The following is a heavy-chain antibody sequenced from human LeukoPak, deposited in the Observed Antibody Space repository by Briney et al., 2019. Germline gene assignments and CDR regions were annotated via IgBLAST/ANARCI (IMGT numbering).Heavy chain of an antibody. D-gene: IGHD2-2*01. V-gene: IGHV3-23*01. CDR3: AREAAVVKEFDY. CDR1: GFTFSSYA. Sequence: PGGSLRLSCAASGFTFSSYAMSWVRQAPVKGLEWVSAISGSGGSTYYADSVKGRFTISRDNAKNSLYLQMNSLRAEDTAVYYCAREAAVVKEFDYWGQGTLVTVSS. J-gene: IGHJ4*02. CDR2: ISGSGGST.